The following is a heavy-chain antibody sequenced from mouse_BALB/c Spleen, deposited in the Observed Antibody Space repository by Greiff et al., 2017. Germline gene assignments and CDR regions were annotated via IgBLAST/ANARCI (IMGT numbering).Heavy chain of an antibody. Sequence: EVKLMESGGGLVKPGGSLKLSCAASGFTFSDYYMYWVRQTPEKRLEWVATISDGGSYTYYPDSVKGRFTISRDNAKNNLYLQMSSLKSEDTAMYYCARETIRRAWFAYWGQGTLVTVSA. D-gene: IGHD2-12*01. CDR3: ARETIRRAWFAY. J-gene: IGHJ3*01. CDR2: ISDGGSYT. V-gene: IGHV5-4*02. CDR1: GFTFSDYY.